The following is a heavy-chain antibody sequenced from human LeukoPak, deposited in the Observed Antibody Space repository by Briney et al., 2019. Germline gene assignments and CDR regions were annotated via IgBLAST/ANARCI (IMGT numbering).Heavy chain of an antibody. CDR1: GFTFSSYA. V-gene: IGHV3-23*01. J-gene: IGHJ4*02. CDR3: AKDKDYDILTGYSPYYFDY. D-gene: IGHD3-9*01. Sequence: GGSLRLSCAASGFTFSSYAMSWVRQAPGKGLEWVPAISGSGGSTYYADSVKGRFTISRDNSKNTLYLQMNSLRAEDTAVYYCAKDKDYDILTGYSPYYFDYWGQGTLVTVSS. CDR2: ISGSGGST.